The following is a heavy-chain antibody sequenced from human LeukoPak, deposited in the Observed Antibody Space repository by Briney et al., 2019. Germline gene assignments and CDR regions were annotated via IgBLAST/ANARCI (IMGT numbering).Heavy chain of an antibody. Sequence: GGSLRLSCEASGFTFSNYYISWIRQAPGKGLEWVSYISSSGSTIYYADSVKGRFTISRDNAKNSLYLQMNSLRAEDTAVYYCVELGITMIGGVWGKGTTVTISS. CDR2: ISSSGSTI. D-gene: IGHD3-10*02. V-gene: IGHV3-11*04. J-gene: IGHJ6*04. CDR1: GFTFSNYY. CDR3: VELGITMIGGV.